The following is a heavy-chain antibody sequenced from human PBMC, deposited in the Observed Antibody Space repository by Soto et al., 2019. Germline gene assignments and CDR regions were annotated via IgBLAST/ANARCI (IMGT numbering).Heavy chain of an antibody. Sequence: GSLRLSCTASGFTFSTSAMSWGRQAPGGGLEWVSGISGSGAGTYYADSVKGRFTISRDNSKNTLYLQMSGLRAEDAAVYYCAKGPTVFGAVISFDYYYGMYVWGQGTPVTVSS. CDR3: AKGPTVFGAVISFDYYYGMYV. J-gene: IGHJ6*02. CDR1: GFTFSTSA. D-gene: IGHD3-3*01. CDR2: ISGSGAGT. V-gene: IGHV3-23*01.